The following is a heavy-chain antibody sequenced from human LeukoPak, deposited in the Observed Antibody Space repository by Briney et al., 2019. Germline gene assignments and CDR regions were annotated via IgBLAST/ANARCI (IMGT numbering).Heavy chain of an antibody. CDR1: GYTFTSYG. V-gene: IGHV1-18*01. Sequence: ASVEVSCKASGYTFTSYGISWVRQAPGQGLEWMGWISAYNGNTNYAQKLQGRVTMTTDTSTSTAYMELRSLRSDDTAVYYCARNYYDILTGYPGAYDYWGQGTLVTVSS. CDR3: ARNYYDILTGYPGAYDY. J-gene: IGHJ4*02. CDR2: ISAYNGNT. D-gene: IGHD3-9*01.